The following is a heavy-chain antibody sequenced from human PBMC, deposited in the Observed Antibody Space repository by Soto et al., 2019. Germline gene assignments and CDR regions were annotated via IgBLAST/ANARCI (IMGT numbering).Heavy chain of an antibody. J-gene: IGHJ3*02. CDR3: AKAMIGKWDAFDI. CDR2: ISWNSGSI. Sequence: GGSLRLSCAASGFTFDDYAMHWVRQAPGKGLEWVSGISWNSGSIGYADSVKGRFTISRDNAKNSLYLQMNSLRAEDTALYYCAKAMIGKWDAFDIWGQGTMVTVSS. CDR1: GFTFDDYA. V-gene: IGHV3-9*01. D-gene: IGHD2-8*01.